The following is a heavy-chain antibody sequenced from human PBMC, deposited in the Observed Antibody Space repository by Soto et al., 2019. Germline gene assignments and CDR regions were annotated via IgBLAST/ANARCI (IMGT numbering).Heavy chain of an antibody. CDR2: VSAYNRNT. D-gene: IGHD1-26*01. CDR1: GYTFSNYG. J-gene: IGHJ4*02. V-gene: IGHV1-18*01. Sequence: QVQLVQSGPEVKKPGASVKVSCKGSGYTFSNYGVTWVRQAPGQGLERLGWVSAYNRNTDYAQKFEDRATMTIDTSTNTAYLELRGLTPDATAVYYCARERRWDPLLYWGQGTL. CDR3: ARERRWDPLLY.